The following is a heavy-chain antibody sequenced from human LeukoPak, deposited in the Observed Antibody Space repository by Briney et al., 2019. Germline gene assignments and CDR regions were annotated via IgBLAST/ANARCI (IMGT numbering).Heavy chain of an antibody. D-gene: IGHD2-2*01. V-gene: IGHV1-2*02. Sequence: ASVKVSCKASGYTFTGYYMHWVRQAPGQGFEWMGWINPNSGGTNYAQKFQGRVTMTRDTSISTAYMELSRLRSDDTAVYYCARARKYCSSTSCYGFDPWGQGTLVTVSS. CDR2: INPNSGGT. CDR1: GYTFTGYY. J-gene: IGHJ5*02. CDR3: ARARKYCSSTSCYGFDP.